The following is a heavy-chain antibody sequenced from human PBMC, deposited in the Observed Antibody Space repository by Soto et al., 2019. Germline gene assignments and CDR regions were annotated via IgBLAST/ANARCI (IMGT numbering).Heavy chain of an antibody. J-gene: IGHJ6*02. CDR3: ARVVPAAMFYYYYYGMDV. CDR2: IIPIFGTA. CDR1: GGTFSSYA. V-gene: IGHV1-69*12. Sequence: QVQLVQSGAEVKKPGSSVKVSCKASGGTFSSYAISWVRQAPGQGLEWMGGIIPIFGTANYAQKFQGRVTITADESTSIAYMELSSLRSEDTAVYYCARVVPAAMFYYYYYGMDVWGQGTTVTVSS. D-gene: IGHD2-2*01.